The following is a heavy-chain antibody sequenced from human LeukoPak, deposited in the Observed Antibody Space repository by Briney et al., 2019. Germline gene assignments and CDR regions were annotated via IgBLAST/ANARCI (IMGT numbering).Heavy chain of an antibody. CDR3: AKVSSSERYYFDY. V-gene: IGHV3-30*02. J-gene: IGHJ4*02. CDR2: IRYDGSNK. D-gene: IGHD6-6*01. Sequence: GGPLSLSCTASGFTFSSNGMNWVRQPQGKGLEWVAFIRYDGSNKYYADSVKGRFTISRGNSKNTLYLQMDSLRAEDTAVYYCAKVSSSERYYFDYWGQGTLVTVSS. CDR1: GFTFSSNG.